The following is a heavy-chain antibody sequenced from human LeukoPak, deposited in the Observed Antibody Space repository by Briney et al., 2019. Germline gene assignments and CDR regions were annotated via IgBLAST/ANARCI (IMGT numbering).Heavy chain of an antibody. CDR2: ISSSSSYI. J-gene: IGHJ4*02. V-gene: IGHV3-21*01. Sequence: PGGSLRLSCAASGFTFSSYSMNWVRQAPGKGLEWVSSISSSSSYIYYADSVKGRFTISRDNAKNSLYLQMNSLRAEDTAVYYCARDLTMIVVDQYLVFDYWGQGTLVTVSS. CDR3: ARDLTMIVVDQYLVFDY. D-gene: IGHD3-22*01. CDR1: GFTFSSYS.